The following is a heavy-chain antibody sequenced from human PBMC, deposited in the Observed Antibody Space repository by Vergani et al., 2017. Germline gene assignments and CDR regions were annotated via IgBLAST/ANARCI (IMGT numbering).Heavy chain of an antibody. D-gene: IGHD3-10*01. CDR2: IWYDGSNK. Sequence: QVQLVESGGGVVQPGRSLRLSCAASGFTFSSYGLHWVRQAPGKGLEWVAVIWYDGSNKYYADSVKGRFTISRDNSKSTLYLQMNSLRAEDTAVYYCARSGFDYYGSGSLGHWGQGTLVTVSA. CDR3: ARSGFDYYGSGSLGH. CDR1: GFTFSSYG. J-gene: IGHJ4*02. V-gene: IGHV3-33*01.